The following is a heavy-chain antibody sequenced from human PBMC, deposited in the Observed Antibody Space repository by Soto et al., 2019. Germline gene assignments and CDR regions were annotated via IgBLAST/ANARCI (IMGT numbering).Heavy chain of an antibody. CDR2: IYHSGST. Sequence: QLQLQESGSGLVKPSQTLSLTCAVSGGSISSGGYSWSWIRQPPGKGLEWIGYIYHSGSTYYNPSRKSGVPKSVARSKNQFSLKLSSVTAADTAVYYCAAGGGLPRYYWGQGTLVTVSS. CDR1: GGSISSGGYS. D-gene: IGHD5-12*01. CDR3: AAGGGLPRYY. J-gene: IGHJ4*02. V-gene: IGHV4-30-2*01.